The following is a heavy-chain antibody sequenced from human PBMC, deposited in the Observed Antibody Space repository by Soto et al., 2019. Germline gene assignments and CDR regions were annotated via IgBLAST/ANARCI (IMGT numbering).Heavy chain of an antibody. Sequence: PGGSLRLSCAASGFTFSSYDMHWVRQATRKGLEWVSAIGTAGDTYYPGSVKGRFTISRENAKNSLYLQMNSLRAEDTAVYYCARVLVVPAARRGYYYYGMDVWGQGTTVTVSS. J-gene: IGHJ6*02. V-gene: IGHV3-13*01. CDR2: IGTAGDT. D-gene: IGHD2-2*01. CDR3: ARVLVVPAARRGYYYYGMDV. CDR1: GFTFSSYD.